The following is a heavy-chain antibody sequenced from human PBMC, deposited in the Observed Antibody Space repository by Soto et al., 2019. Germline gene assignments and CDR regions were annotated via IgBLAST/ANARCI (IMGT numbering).Heavy chain of an antibody. V-gene: IGHV1-18*01. J-gene: IGHJ6*02. D-gene: IGHD3-16*01. Sequence: QVQLAQSANEVKKPGASVRVSCKAAGYTFIRYGIAWVRQAPGQGLEWMGWISPYNDYTVYAQKFQGRVSMTADTSXRTXXXNLRXLXSDXTXVXXCARGGYYDNXWGKLSHYGLDVWGQGTSVSVSS. CDR1: GYTFIRYG. CDR2: ISPYNDYT. CDR3: ARGGYYDNXWGKLSHYGLDV.